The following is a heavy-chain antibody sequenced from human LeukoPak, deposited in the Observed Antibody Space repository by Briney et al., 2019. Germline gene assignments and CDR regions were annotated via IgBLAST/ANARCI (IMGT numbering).Heavy chain of an antibody. Sequence: GGSLRLSCAASGFTFSSYWMHWVRQAPGKGLVWVSRISSDGSSTDYADSVKGRFTISRDNAKNTLYLQMNSLRAEDTAVYYCAKDRYSYGYSWFDPWGQGTLVTVSS. D-gene: IGHD5-18*01. V-gene: IGHV3-74*01. CDR2: ISSDGSST. CDR3: AKDRYSYGYSWFDP. J-gene: IGHJ5*02. CDR1: GFTFSSYW.